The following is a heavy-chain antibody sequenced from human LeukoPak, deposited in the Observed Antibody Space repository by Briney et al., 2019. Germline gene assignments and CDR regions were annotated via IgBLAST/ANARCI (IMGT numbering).Heavy chain of an antibody. CDR3: ARDQYPHAELLWFGEANYYYYGMDV. CDR1: GGTFSSYA. V-gene: IGHV1-69*13. J-gene: IGHJ6*02. D-gene: IGHD3-10*01. Sequence: ASVKVSCKASGGTFSSYAISWVRQAPGQGLEWMGGIIPIFGTANYAQKFQGRVTITADESTSTAYMELSSLRSEDTAVYYCARDQYPHAELLWFGEANYYYYGMDVWGQGTTVTVSS. CDR2: IIPIFGTA.